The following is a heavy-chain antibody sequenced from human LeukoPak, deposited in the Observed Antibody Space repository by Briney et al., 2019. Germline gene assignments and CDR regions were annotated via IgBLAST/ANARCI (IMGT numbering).Heavy chain of an antibody. CDR1: GFIGGSEY. J-gene: IGHJ4*02. D-gene: IGHD1-1*01. CDR3: ARGMNWNDLSLDS. CDR2: IYKGGTP. V-gene: IGHV3-53*01. Sequence: PGGSLRLSWSGSGFIGGSEYMTWVRQAPGKGLEYVSVIYKGGTPEYADSVRGRFTISRDNSKNTLYLQMDSLRADDTAVYYCARGMNWNDLSLDSWGQGTLVTVS.